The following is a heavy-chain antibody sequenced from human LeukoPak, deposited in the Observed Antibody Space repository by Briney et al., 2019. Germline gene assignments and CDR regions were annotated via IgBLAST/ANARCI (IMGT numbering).Heavy chain of an antibody. Sequence: PGRSLRLSCTASGFTFGDYAMSWFRQAPGKGLEWVGFIRSKAYGGTTEYAASVKGRFTISRDDSKSIAYLQMNSLKTEDTAVYYCTGDTYDSSGYHAFDIWGQGTMVTVSS. CDR1: GFTFGDYA. V-gene: IGHV3-49*03. CDR2: IRSKAYGGTT. J-gene: IGHJ3*02. D-gene: IGHD3-22*01. CDR3: TGDTYDSSGYHAFDI.